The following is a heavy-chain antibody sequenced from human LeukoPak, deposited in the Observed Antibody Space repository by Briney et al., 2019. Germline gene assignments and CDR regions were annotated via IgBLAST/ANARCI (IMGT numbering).Heavy chain of an antibody. J-gene: IGHJ4*02. CDR3: VTPPD. CDR1: GLTISDAW. V-gene: IGHV3-15*01. D-gene: IGHD5-18*01. Sequence: PGGSLRLSCEASGLTISDAWMSWVRQAPGKGREWVGRIKSKSACGTTDHAAPVKGRFTISRDDSKNTLYLQMNSLTIEDTAVYYCVTPPDWGQGTLVTVSS. CDR2: IKSKSACGTT.